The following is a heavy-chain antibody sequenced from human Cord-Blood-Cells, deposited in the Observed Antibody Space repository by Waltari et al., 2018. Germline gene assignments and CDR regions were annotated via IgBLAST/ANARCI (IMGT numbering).Heavy chain of an antibody. CDR2: IYTSGSP. D-gene: IGHD1-20*01. V-gene: IGHV4-61*09. CDR3: ARDITGAYWYFDL. Sequence: QVQLQESGPGLVKPSQTLSLTCTVSGGSISSGSYYWSWIRQPAGKGLEWIGYIYTSGSPNYNPALKSRVTISVDTSKNQFSLKLSSVTAADTAVYYCARDITGAYWYFDLWGRGTLVTVSS. CDR1: GGSISSGSYY. J-gene: IGHJ2*01.